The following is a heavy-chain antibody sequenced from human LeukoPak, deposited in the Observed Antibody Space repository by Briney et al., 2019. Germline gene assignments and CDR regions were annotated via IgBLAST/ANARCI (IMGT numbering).Heavy chain of an antibody. J-gene: IGHJ4*02. V-gene: IGHV3-73*01. Sequence: GGSLRLSCAASGFIFSDSNMHWVCQASGKGLEWVGQIRSEAKSYATAYATSVKGRFTISRDDSKNTAYLQMNSLRAEDTAVYYCARFKMATKTPAGFDYWGQGTLVTVSS. D-gene: IGHD5-24*01. CDR1: GFIFSDSN. CDR2: IRSEAKSYAT. CDR3: ARFKMATKTPAGFDY.